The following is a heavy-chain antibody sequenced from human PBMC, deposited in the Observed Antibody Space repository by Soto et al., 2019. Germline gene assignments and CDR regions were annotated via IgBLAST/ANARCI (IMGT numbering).Heavy chain of an antibody. CDR1: GFTFSSYA. D-gene: IGHD3-10*01. J-gene: IGHJ5*02. CDR2: ISGSGGST. V-gene: IGHV3-23*01. CDR3: VKDRIDGSGSYRSLNWFDP. Sequence: EVQLLESGGGLVQPGGSLRLSCAASGFTFSSYAMSWVRQAPGKGLEWVSAISGSGGSTYYADSVKGRFTISRDNSKNTLYLQMNSLRAEDTAVYYCVKDRIDGSGSYRSLNWFDPWGQGTLVTVSS.